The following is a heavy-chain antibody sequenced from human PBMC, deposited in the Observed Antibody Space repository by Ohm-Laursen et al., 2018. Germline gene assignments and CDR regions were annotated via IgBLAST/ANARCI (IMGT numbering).Heavy chain of an antibody. CDR2: ISYDGSNK. J-gene: IGHJ4*02. D-gene: IGHD3-22*01. CDR3: ARDYYDSSGYYLPSLGY. Sequence: SLRLSCTASGFTFSSYGMHWVRQAPGKGLEWVAVISYDGSNKYYADSVKGRFTISRDNSKNTLYLQMNSLRAEDTAVYYCARDYYDSSGYYLPSLGYWGQGTLVTVSS. CDR1: GFTFSSYG. V-gene: IGHV3-30*03.